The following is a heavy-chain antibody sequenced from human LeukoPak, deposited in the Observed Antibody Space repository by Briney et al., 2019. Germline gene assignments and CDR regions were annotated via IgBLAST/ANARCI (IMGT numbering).Heavy chain of an antibody. D-gene: IGHD4-17*01. Sequence: SETLSLTCTVSGGSISSYYWSWIRQPPGKGLEWIGYIYYSGSTYYNPSLKSRVTISVDTSKNQFSLKLSSVTAADTAVYYCARWVHGDYDYYYGMDVWGQGTTVTVSS. V-gene: IGHV4-59*12. CDR3: ARWVHGDYDYYYGMDV. J-gene: IGHJ6*02. CDR2: IYYSGST. CDR1: GGSISSYY.